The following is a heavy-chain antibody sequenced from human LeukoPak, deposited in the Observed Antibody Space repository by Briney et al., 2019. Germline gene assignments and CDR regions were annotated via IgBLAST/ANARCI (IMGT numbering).Heavy chain of an antibody. CDR3: AKDYELWFGELRDAFDI. V-gene: IGHV3-53*01. J-gene: IGHJ3*02. CDR1: GFTVSNNY. D-gene: IGHD3-10*01. CDR2: SYSDSNT. Sequence: PGGSLRLSCTASGFTVSNNYMSWVRQAPGKGLEWVSISYSDSNTNYADSVKGRFTISRDNSKNTLYLQMNSLRAEDTAVYYCAKDYELWFGELRDAFDIWGQGTMVTVSS.